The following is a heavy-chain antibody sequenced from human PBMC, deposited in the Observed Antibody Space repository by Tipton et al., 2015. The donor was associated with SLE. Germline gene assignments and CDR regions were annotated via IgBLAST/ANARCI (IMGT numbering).Heavy chain of an antibody. D-gene: IGHD2-15*01. J-gene: IGHJ4*02. CDR3: AKDAPGDXVVVVAATPFDY. V-gene: IGHV3-23*01. CDR2: ISGXXXXX. CDR1: GFTFSSYA. Sequence: SLRLSCAASGFTFSSYAMSWVRQAPGKGLEWVSAISGXXXXXYNADSVKGRFTISRDNSKNTLYLQMNSLRAEDTAVYYCAKDAPGDXVVVVAATPFDYWGQGTLVTVSS.